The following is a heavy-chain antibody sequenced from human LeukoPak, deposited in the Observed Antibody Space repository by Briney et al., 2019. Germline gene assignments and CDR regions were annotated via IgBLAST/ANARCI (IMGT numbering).Heavy chain of an antibody. J-gene: IGHJ4*02. CDR3: VRDSPGYGAYDFD. D-gene: IGHD5-12*01. Sequence: PGGSLRLSCAASRFTFSSYWMSWVRQAPGKGLEWVANIKEDGSAIYYVDSVKGRFTISRDNAKNSLYLQMNNLSAEDTAVYYCVRDSPGYGAYDFDWGQGTLVTVSS. V-gene: IGHV3-7*01. CDR2: IKEDGSAI. CDR1: RFTFSSYW.